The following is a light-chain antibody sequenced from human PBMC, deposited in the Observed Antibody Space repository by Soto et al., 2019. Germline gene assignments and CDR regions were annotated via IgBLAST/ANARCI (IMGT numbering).Light chain of an antibody. Sequence: EIVLTQSPGTLSLSPGERGTLSCRASQSVSTGQIAWYQQTDGQAPRLLMYGVSSRAAGIPDRFSGSGSGTDFTLTISSLEPEDFAVYYCQQYGRLPFTFGPGTKVDIK. CDR2: GVS. J-gene: IGKJ3*01. CDR3: QQYGRLPFT. V-gene: IGKV3-20*01. CDR1: QSVSTGQ.